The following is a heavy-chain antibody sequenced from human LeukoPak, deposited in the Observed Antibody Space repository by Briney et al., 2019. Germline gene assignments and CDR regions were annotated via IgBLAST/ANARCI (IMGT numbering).Heavy chain of an antibody. V-gene: IGHV3-53*01. CDR3: ARDWEMLPYGDYDVY. Sequence: LSGGSLRLSCAASGFTVSSNYMSWVRQAPGKGLEWVSVIYSGGSTYYADSVKGRFTISRDNAKNSLYLQMNSLRAEDTAVYYCARDWEMLPYGDYDVYWGQGTLVTVSS. J-gene: IGHJ4*02. CDR2: IYSGGST. D-gene: IGHD4-17*01. CDR1: GFTVSSNY.